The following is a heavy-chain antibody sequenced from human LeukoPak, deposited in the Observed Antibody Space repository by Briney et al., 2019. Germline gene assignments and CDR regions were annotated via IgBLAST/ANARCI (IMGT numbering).Heavy chain of an antibody. V-gene: IGHV3-21*01. CDR1: GFTFSSYS. CDR3: ARAPTVLVGYCSSSSCQADY. Sequence: GGSLRLSCAASGFTFSSYSMNWVRQAPGKGLEWVSAISSSSSYIYYADSVKGRFTISRDNAENSLYLQMNSLRVEDTAVYYCARAPTVLVGYCSSSSCQADYWGQGTLVTVSS. CDR2: ISSSSSYI. D-gene: IGHD2-2*01. J-gene: IGHJ4*02.